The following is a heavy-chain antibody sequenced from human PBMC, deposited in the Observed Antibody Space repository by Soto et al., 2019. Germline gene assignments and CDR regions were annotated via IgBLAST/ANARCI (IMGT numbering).Heavy chain of an antibody. V-gene: IGHV4-39*01. J-gene: IGHJ4*02. CDR1: GGSISSSSYY. Sequence: PSETLSLTCTVSGGSISSSSYYWGWIRQPPGKGLEWIGSIYYSGSTYYNPSLKSRVTISVDTSKNQFSLKLSSVTAADTAVYYCVRRYLYYDFWSGFFDYWGQGTLVTVSS. D-gene: IGHD3-3*01. CDR3: VRRYLYYDFWSGFFDY. CDR2: IYYSGST.